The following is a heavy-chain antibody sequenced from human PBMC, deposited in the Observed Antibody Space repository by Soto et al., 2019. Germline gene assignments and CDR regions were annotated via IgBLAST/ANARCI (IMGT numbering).Heavy chain of an antibody. V-gene: IGHV1-18*01. D-gene: IGHD3-16*01. CDR1: GYTFTSYG. CDR2: ISAYNGNT. Sequence: QVQLVQSGAEVKKPGASVKVSCKASGYTFTSYGISWVRQAPGQGLEWMGWISAYNGNTNYAQKLQGRVTMSTDTSPGRVYMGRWGLRSAHTAVYLCAGDGVITCGGDYYGMEVWGQGTTVPVSS. J-gene: IGHJ6*02. CDR3: AGDGVITCGGDYYGMEV.